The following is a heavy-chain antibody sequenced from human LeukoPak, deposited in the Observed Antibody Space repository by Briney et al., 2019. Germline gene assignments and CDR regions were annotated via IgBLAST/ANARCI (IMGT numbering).Heavy chain of an antibody. D-gene: IGHD1-26*01. V-gene: IGHV3-21*04. CDR2: ISSSSSYI. CDR1: GFTFSSYS. J-gene: IGHJ3*02. CDR3: ARDPQVGADQTHAFDI. Sequence: GGSLRLSCAASGFTFSSYSMNWVRQAPGKGLEWVSSISSSSSYIYYADSVKGRFTISRDNAKNSLYLQMNSLRAEDTAVYYCARDPQVGADQTHAFDIWGQGTMVTVSS.